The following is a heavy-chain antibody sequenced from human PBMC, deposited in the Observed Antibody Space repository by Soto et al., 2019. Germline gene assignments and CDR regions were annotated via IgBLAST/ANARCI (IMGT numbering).Heavy chain of an antibody. CDR2: INAGNGNT. D-gene: IGHD4-17*01. CDR1: GYTFTSYA. CDR3: ARGAQDYGDYSNYYYGMDV. J-gene: IGHJ6*02. Sequence: ASVKVSCKASGYTFTSYAMHWVRQAPGQGLEWMGWINAGNGNTKYSQKFQGRVTITRDTSASTAYMELSSLRSEDTAVYYCARGAQDYGDYSNYYYGMDVWGQGTTVTVS. V-gene: IGHV1-3*01.